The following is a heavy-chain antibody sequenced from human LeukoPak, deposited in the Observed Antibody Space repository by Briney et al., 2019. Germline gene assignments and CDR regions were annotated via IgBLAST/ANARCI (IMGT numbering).Heavy chain of an antibody. CDR3: ASGYYYDSSGYYYFDY. V-gene: IGHV4-34*01. CDR1: GGSFSGYY. Sequence: SETLSLTCAVYGGSFSGYYWSWIRQPPGKGLEWIGEINHSGSINYNPSLKSRVTISVDTSKNQFSLKLSSVTAADTAVYYCASGYYYDSSGYYYFDYWSQGTLVTVSS. CDR2: INHSGSI. D-gene: IGHD3-22*01. J-gene: IGHJ4*02.